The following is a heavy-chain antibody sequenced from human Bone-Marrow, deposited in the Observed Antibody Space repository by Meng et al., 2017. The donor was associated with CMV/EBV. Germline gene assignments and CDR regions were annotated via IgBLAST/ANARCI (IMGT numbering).Heavy chain of an antibody. J-gene: IGHJ6*01. Sequence: ASVKVSCKASEYTFIDRHIHWVRQAPGQGLEWMGWINPDTGDTKYAKKFQGRVTLTRDTSISTAYMDLSGLRSDDTAVYYCARGVIMIRDYHHYAMAVWGPGTTVTGSS. CDR3: ARGVIMIRDYHHYAMAV. CDR2: INPDTGDT. D-gene: IGHD2-8*01. CDR1: EYTFIDRH. V-gene: IGHV1-2*02.